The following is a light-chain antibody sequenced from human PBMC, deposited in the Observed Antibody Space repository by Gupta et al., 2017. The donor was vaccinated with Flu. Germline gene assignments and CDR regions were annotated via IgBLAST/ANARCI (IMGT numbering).Light chain of an antibody. V-gene: IGLV3-19*01. J-gene: IGLJ2*01. CDR3: NSRESTDNNQAV. CDR1: SPRNSS. CDR2: DKN. Sequence: SSALTQVPAVAASLVLPVRIPCRGDSPRNSSASWFPQKPGQAPGLVIYDKNIRPAGITDRGSGSSSGNTAALTITGAQAEEEAAYYCNSRESTDNNQAVFGGGTKLTVL.